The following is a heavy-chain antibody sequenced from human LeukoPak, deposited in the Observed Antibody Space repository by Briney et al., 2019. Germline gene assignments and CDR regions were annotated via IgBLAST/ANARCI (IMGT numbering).Heavy chain of an antibody. CDR1: GYTFTSYG. D-gene: IGHD3-10*01. J-gene: IGHJ5*02. V-gene: IGHV1-18*01. Sequence: ASVKVSCKASGYTFTSYGISWVRQAPGQGLEWMGWISAYNGNTNYAQKLQGRVTMTTDTSTSTAYMELRSLRSDDTAVYYCARRMLWFGDHWFDPWGQGTLVTVSS. CDR2: ISAYNGNT. CDR3: ARRMLWFGDHWFDP.